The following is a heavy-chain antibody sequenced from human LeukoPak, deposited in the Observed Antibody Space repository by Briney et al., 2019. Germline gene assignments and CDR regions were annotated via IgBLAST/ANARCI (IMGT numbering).Heavy chain of an antibody. D-gene: IGHD3-22*01. Sequence: PGGSLRLSCAASGFTFSSYWMSWVRQAPGKGLEWVANIKEDGSEKYYVDFVKGRFTIARDNAKNSLYLQMNSLRAEDTAVYYCARFDYYDSSGRPWGQGTLVTVSS. J-gene: IGHJ5*02. CDR1: GFTFSSYW. V-gene: IGHV3-7*01. CDR3: ARFDYYDSSGRP. CDR2: IKEDGSEK.